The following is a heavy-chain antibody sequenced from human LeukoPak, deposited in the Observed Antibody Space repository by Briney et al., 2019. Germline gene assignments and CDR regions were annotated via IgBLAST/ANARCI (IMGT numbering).Heavy chain of an antibody. CDR3: ARVPGLRVRGEYYYYMDV. CDR2: IKQDGSEK. Sequence: PGGSLRLSCAASGFTFSSYWMSWVRQAPGKGLEWVANIKQDGSEKYYVDSVKGRFTISRDNAKNSLYLQVNSLRAEDTALYYCARVPGLRVRGEYYYYMDVWGKGTTVTVSS. J-gene: IGHJ6*03. CDR1: GFTFSSYW. D-gene: IGHD3-10*01. V-gene: IGHV3-7*03.